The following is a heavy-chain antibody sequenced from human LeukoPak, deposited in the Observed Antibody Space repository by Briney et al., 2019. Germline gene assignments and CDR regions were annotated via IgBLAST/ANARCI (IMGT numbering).Heavy chain of an antibody. CDR2: INPGDSDT. D-gene: IGHD5-12*01. J-gene: IGHJ4*02. CDR3: ARYSGYDLGSVGFDY. CDR1: GYSFTSYW. Sequence: GEALKISCKGSGYSFTSYWIGWVRQMPGKGREWMGIINPGDSDTRYSPSFQGQVTISADKSISTSYLQWSSLKASDTAMYYCARYSGYDLGSVGFDYWGQGALVTVSS. V-gene: IGHV5-51*01.